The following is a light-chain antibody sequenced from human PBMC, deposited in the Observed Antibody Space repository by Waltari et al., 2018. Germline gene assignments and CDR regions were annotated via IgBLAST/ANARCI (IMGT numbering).Light chain of an antibody. J-gene: IGKJ4*01. CDR2: AAS. CDR1: QTVAGDN. V-gene: IGKV3-20*01. Sequence: ELVLTQSPDTLSLSPGQTATLSCRASQTVAGDNLAWYQHQRGQAPRLLIYAASSRAAGVPDRFRGSASGTDFTLTISRLEPEDFAVYYCQQFDASVLTFGGGTKVEMK. CDR3: QQFDASVLT.